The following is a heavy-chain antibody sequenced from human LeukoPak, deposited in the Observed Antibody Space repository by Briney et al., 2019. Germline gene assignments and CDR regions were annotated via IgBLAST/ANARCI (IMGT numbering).Heavy chain of an antibody. V-gene: IGHV4-39*01. CDR3: ARHDSSGWYYFDY. D-gene: IGHD6-19*01. J-gene: IGHJ4*02. Sequence: PSETLSLTCTVSGGSISSSSYYWGWIRQPPGKGLEWSGSIYYRGSTYYNPSLKSRVTISVDTSKNQFSLKLSSVTAADTAVYYCARHDSSGWYYFDYWGQGTLVTVSS. CDR1: GGSISSSSYY. CDR2: IYYRGST.